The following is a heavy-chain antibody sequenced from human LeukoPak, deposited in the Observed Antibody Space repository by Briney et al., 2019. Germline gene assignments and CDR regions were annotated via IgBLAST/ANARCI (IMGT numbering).Heavy chain of an antibody. Sequence: GGSLRLSWAASGSTFSTYTMNWVRQAPGKGLEWVSSISGSRTYIYYADSVKGRFTISRDNAKNSLYLQMNSLRAEDTAVYYCARGDIVVVPAANDYWGQGTLVTVSS. CDR3: ARGDIVVVPAANDY. CDR2: ISGSRTYI. J-gene: IGHJ4*02. V-gene: IGHV3-21*01. D-gene: IGHD2-2*01. CDR1: GSTFSTYT.